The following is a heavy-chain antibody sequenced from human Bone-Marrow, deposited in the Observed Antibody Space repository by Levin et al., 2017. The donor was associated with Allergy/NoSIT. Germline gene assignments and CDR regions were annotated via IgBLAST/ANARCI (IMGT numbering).Heavy chain of an antibody. Sequence: SQTLSLTCAVSGVSISSTNWWSWVRQSPGKGLEWIGEVYHSGRTNYNPSLESRLTVSLDTSKNQFSLSLTSVTAADTAIYYCTKVVGRYCTTANCYANWFDPWGQGTLVTVSS. CDR1: GVSISSTNW. J-gene: IGHJ5*02. D-gene: IGHD2-8*01. CDR3: TKVVGRYCTTANCYANWFDP. V-gene: IGHV4-4*02. CDR2: VYHSGRT.